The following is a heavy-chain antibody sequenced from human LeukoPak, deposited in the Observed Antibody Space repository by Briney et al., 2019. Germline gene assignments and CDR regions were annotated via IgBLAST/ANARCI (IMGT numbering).Heavy chain of an antibody. CDR3: AKAYAGDSSGYFAFDI. J-gene: IGHJ3*02. D-gene: IGHD3-22*01. CDR2: ISPSGGIT. Sequence: GGTLRLSCAASGFTFSSHGMNWVRQAPGKGLEWVSGISPSGGITYYTDSVKGRFTISRDNSKNTVSLQMNSLRAEDTALYYCAKAYAGDSSGYFAFDIWGQGTMVTVSS. V-gene: IGHV3-23*01. CDR1: GFTFSSHG.